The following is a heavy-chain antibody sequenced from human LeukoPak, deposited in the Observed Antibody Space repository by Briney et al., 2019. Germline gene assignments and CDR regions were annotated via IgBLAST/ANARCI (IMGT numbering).Heavy chain of an antibody. Sequence: SETLSLTCAVSGGSISSSNWWSWVRQPPGKGLEWIGEIYHSGSTNYNPSLKSRVTISVDKSRNQFSLKLSSVTAADTAVYYCARVSLAAGYTDYWGQGTLVTVSS. V-gene: IGHV4-4*02. D-gene: IGHD6-13*01. J-gene: IGHJ4*02. CDR2: IYHSGST. CDR1: GGSISSSNW. CDR3: ARVSLAAGYTDY.